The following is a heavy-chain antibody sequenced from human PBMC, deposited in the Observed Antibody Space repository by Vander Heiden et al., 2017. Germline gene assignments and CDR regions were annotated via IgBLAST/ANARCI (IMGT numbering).Heavy chain of an antibody. D-gene: IGHD5-12*01. CDR1: GVTFRSYA. Sequence: QVQLVESGGGVGQPGRSLRLSCAASGVTFRSYAMHWARQAPGKGLEWVAVISDEGSNKYYADSVKGRFTISRDNSKNTLYLQMNSLRAEDTAVYYCARAAVEMATIYYYGMDVWGQGTTVTVSS. J-gene: IGHJ6*02. CDR3: ARAAVEMATIYYYGMDV. V-gene: IGHV3-30-3*01. CDR2: ISDEGSNK.